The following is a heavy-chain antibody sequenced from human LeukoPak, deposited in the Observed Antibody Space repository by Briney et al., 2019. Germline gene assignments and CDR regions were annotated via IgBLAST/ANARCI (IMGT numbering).Heavy chain of an antibody. D-gene: IGHD4-11*01. CDR2: IIPIFGTA. Sequence: SVKGSCKASGGTFSSYAISWVRQAPGQGLEWMGGIIPIFGTANYAQKFQGRVTITADESTSTAYMELSSLRSEDTAVYYCARDRTVTDAFDIWGQGTMVTVSS. J-gene: IGHJ3*02. CDR3: ARDRTVTDAFDI. CDR1: GGTFSSYA. V-gene: IGHV1-69*01.